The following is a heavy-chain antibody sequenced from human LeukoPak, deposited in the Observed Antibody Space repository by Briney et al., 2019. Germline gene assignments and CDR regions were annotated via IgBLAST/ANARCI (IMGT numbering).Heavy chain of an antibody. V-gene: IGHV4-39*01. Sequence: SETLSLTCTVSGGSISSSSYYWGCIRRPPGKGLECIGSIYYSGSTYYNPSLKSRVTISVDTSKNQFSLKLSSVTAADTAVYYCARRYDRYYYDSSGYADAFDIWGQGTMVTVSS. CDR3: ARRYDRYYYDSSGYADAFDI. CDR1: GGSISSSSYY. J-gene: IGHJ3*02. D-gene: IGHD3-22*01. CDR2: IYYSGST.